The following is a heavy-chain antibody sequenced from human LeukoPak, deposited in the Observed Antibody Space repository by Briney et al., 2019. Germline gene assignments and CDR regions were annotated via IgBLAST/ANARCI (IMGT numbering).Heavy chain of an antibody. CDR2: INTDGSTT. CDR1: GFTFSSYW. CDR3: TRYLSGGFDS. V-gene: IGHV3-74*01. D-gene: IGHD2-15*01. Sequence: GSLRLSCVGSGFTFSSYWMLWVRQAPGKGLVWVSRINTDGSTTSYADSVKGRFTFSRDNAKNTLYLQMNSLRAEDTAVYYCTRYLSGGFDSWGQGTLVTVSS. J-gene: IGHJ4*02.